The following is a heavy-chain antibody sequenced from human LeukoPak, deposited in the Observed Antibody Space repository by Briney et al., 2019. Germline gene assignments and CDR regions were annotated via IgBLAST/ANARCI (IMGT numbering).Heavy chain of an antibody. CDR3: ARASIDYGDYVFDY. CDR2: INPNSGGT. D-gene: IGHD4-17*01. J-gene: IGHJ4*02. CDR1: GYTFTSYY. V-gene: IGHV1-2*04. Sequence: ASVKVSCKASGYTFTSYYMHWVRQAPGQGLEWMGRINPNSGGTNYAQKFQGWVTMTRDTSISTAYMELSRLRSDDTAVYYCARASIDYGDYVFDYWGQGTLVTVSS.